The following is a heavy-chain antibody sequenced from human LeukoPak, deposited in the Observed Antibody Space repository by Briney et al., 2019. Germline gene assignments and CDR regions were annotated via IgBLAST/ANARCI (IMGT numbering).Heavy chain of an antibody. V-gene: IGHV1-2*02. J-gene: IGHJ4*02. CDR2: INPNSGDT. CDR3: ARVGSSGWYVHPTLDY. Sequence: ASVKVSCKTSGDTFSSYAISWVRQAPGQGLEWMGWINPNSGDTNYAQKFQDRVTVTRDTSISTAYMDLSWLRSDDTAVYYCARVGSSGWYVHPTLDYWGQGTLVTVSS. CDR1: GDTFSSYA. D-gene: IGHD6-19*01.